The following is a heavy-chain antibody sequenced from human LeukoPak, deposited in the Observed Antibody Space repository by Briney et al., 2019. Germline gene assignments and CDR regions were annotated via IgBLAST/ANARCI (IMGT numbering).Heavy chain of an antibody. CDR2: IYADGTT. CDR3: ARGGSYLSAFDI. D-gene: IGHD1-26*01. Sequence: GGSLRLSCAASGFIVNTNYMTWVRQAPGRGLEWVSFIYADGTTYYADSVKGRFTISRDNSKNTLYLQMNSLRAEDTAVYYCARGGSYLSAFDIWGQGTMVTVSS. J-gene: IGHJ3*02. CDR1: GFIVNTNY. V-gene: IGHV3-53*01.